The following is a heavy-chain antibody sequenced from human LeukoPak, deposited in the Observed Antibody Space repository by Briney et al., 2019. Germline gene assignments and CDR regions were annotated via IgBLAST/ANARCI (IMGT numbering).Heavy chain of an antibody. J-gene: IGHJ3*02. CDR1: GFTFSSYS. CDR3: ARAAPPRTRAFDI. D-gene: IGHD3-3*01. CDR2: ISSRSSYI. Sequence: GGSLRLFCAASGFTFSSYSMNWVRQAPGKGLEWVSSISSRSSYIYYADSVKGRFTISRDNAKNSLYLQMTSLRAEDTAVYYCARAAPPRTRAFDIWGQGTMVTVSS. V-gene: IGHV3-21*01.